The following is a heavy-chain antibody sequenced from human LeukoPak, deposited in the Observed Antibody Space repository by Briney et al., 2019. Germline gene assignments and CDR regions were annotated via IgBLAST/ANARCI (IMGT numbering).Heavy chain of an antibody. CDR3: ARVPAATDYYYYGLDV. V-gene: IGHV3-33*01. CDR1: GFTFSSYG. D-gene: IGHD2-2*01. J-gene: IGHJ6*02. CDR2: IWYDGSNK. Sequence: PGGSLRLSCAASGFTFSSYGMDWVRQAPGKGLEWVAVIWYDGSNKYYADSVKGRFTISRDNSKNTLYLQMNSLRAEDTAVYYCARVPAATDYYYYGLDVWGQGTTVTVSS.